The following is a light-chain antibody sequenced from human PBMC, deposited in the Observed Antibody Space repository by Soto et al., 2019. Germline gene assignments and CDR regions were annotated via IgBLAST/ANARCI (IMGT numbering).Light chain of an antibody. V-gene: IGKV3D-15*01. CDR3: LPSNNWPRT. CDR2: GAS. J-gene: IGKJ1*01. CDR1: QNISTN. Sequence: DIVMTPSPATLSVSPEERATLSCRASQNISTNLARYQQKPGQAPRLLIYGASTRATGSVSRFSGSRSGTEFCLTIHRLPSDDFAVYYCLPSNNWPRTFVRESKV.